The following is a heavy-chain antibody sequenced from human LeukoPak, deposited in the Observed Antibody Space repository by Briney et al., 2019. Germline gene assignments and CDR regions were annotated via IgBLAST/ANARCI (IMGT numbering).Heavy chain of an antibody. V-gene: IGHV3-30*02. CDR1: GFTFSSYG. J-gene: IGHJ4*02. Sequence: GGSLRLSCAASGFTFSSYGMHWVRQAPGKGLEWVALIRYDGSNEYYADSVKGRFTISRDDSKNTLYVQMNSLRAEDTAVYYRARDSSTYYYGSGSYGGSVDYWGQGTLVTVSS. CDR2: IRYDGSNE. CDR3: ARDSSTYYYGSGSYGGSVDY. D-gene: IGHD3-10*01.